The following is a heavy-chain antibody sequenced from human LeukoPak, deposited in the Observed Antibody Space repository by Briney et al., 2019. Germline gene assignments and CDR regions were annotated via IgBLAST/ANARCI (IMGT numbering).Heavy chain of an antibody. D-gene: IGHD3-16*01. V-gene: IGHV4-39*01. CDR3: ARCFPRWDFDY. CDR2: IYYSGST. J-gene: IGHJ4*02. Sequence: SSETLSLTCTVSGGSISSSSYYWGWIRQPPGKGLEWIGSIYYSGSTYYNPSPKSRVTISVDTSKNQFSLKLSSATAADTAVYYCARCFPRWDFDYWGQGTLVTVSS. CDR1: GGSISSSSYY.